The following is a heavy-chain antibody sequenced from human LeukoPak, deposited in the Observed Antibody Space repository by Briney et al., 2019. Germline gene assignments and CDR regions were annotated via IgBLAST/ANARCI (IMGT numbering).Heavy chain of an antibody. CDR3: ARGGYDLDY. CDR1: GYSFTDYY. D-gene: IGHD3-22*01. V-gene: IGHV1-2*04. J-gene: IGHJ4*02. CDR2: INPFSGGT. Sequence: ASVKVSCKASGYSFTDYYIHWVRQAPGQGLEWMGWINPFSGGTKYAQKFQGWVTMTRDTSISTAYMELSRLTSDDTAVYYCARGGYDLDYWGQGTLVTVSS.